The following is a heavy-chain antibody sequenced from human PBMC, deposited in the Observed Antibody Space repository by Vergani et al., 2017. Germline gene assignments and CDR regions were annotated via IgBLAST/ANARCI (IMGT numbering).Heavy chain of an antibody. CDR2: ISGSGGST. CDR1: GFSVSDNY. V-gene: IGHV3-23*04. CDR3: AKANPRNSGYDYLYYYHAMDV. D-gene: IGHD5-12*01. J-gene: IGHJ6*02. Sequence: EVRLVDSGGGLVQPGGSLRLSCAASGFSVSDNYMSWVRQAPGKGLEWVSGISGSGGSTYYAGSVKGRFTISRDSSKNTLYLQMNSLSAGDTAVYYCAKANPRNSGYDYLYYYHAMDVWGQGTTVTVSS.